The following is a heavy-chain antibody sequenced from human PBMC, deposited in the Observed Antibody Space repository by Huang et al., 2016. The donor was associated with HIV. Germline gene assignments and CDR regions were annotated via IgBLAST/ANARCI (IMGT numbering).Heavy chain of an antibody. Sequence: QVQLVQSGAEVKKPGASVKVSCKASGYTFTSYDIKWVRQATGQGPVLMGWMNPNRGNSGYVQKCQVRVTMTRNTSMSTAYMELSSLRSEDTAVYYCARERQYNWNYATFDYWGQGTLVTVSS. D-gene: IGHD1-7*01. J-gene: IGHJ4*02. CDR2: MNPNRGNS. CDR1: GYTFTSYD. CDR3: ARERQYNWNYATFDY. V-gene: IGHV1-8*02.